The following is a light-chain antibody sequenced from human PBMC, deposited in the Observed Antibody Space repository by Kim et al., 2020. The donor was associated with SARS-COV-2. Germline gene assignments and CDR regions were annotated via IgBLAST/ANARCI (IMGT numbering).Light chain of an antibody. J-gene: IGKJ2*01. V-gene: IGKV1-8*01. Sequence: SASTGDRVTITCRASQSISDYLAWYQQHTGKAPKVLIYAASTLQSGVPSRFSGSRSGTDFTLTIRSLQSEDFANYSCKQYSSYPYTFGQGTKLEI. CDR1: QSISDY. CDR2: AAS. CDR3: KQYSSYPYT.